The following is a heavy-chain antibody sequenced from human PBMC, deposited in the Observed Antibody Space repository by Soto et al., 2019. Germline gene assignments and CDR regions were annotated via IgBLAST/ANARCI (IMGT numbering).Heavy chain of an antibody. Sequence: EVQLLQSGGDLVQPGGSLRVSCVASGFSFSNFAMSWVRQAPGKGLEWVSGIRGSGAESHYADSVRGRFTISRDNSKHTVYLEMHSLNVGDTAVYYCARSEGADGVVWFDTWGQGTLVTVSS. CDR3: ARSEGADGVVWFDT. CDR2: IRGSGAES. CDR1: GFSFSNFA. J-gene: IGHJ5*02. V-gene: IGHV3-23*01. D-gene: IGHD1-26*01.